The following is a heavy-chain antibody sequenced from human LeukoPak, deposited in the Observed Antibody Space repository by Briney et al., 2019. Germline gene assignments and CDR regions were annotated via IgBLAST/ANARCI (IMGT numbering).Heavy chain of an antibody. V-gene: IGHV3-23*01. D-gene: IGHD4-17*01. CDR2: ISPSDGNT. CDR3: AKDSSVPYGITD. CDR1: GLTFSKYA. Sequence: QPGGSLRLSCAASGLTFSKYAMSWVRQAPGKGLQWVSAISPSDGNTFYADSVKGRFTISRDNSKNTLSLQMNSLRAEDTALYYCAKDSSVPYGITDWGQGTLVTVSS. J-gene: IGHJ4*02.